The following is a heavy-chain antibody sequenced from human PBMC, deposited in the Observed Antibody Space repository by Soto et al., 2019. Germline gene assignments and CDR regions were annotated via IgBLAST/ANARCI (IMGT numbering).Heavy chain of an antibody. V-gene: IGHV3-53*01. J-gene: IGHJ6*02. Sequence: GGSLRLSCAASGFTVSSNYMSWVRQAPGKGLEWVSVIYSGGSTYYADSVKGRFTISRDNSKNTLYLQMNSLRAEDTAVYYCHGATIFGVVIHGMDVWGQGTTVTAP. CDR1: GFTVSSNY. CDR2: IYSGGST. CDR3: HGATIFGVVIHGMDV. D-gene: IGHD3-3*01.